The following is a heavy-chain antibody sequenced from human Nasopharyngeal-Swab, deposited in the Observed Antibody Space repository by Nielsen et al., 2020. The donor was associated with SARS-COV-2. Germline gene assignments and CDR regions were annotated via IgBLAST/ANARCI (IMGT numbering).Heavy chain of an antibody. Sequence: SETLSLTCTVSGASISSSINYWGWIRQSPQKGLEWIGTGSYSGTANYNPSLNSRVTISVDTSKNQFSLKLISVTAADTAVYYCARDESGDYLGLPFDYWGQGTLVTVSS. CDR3: ARDESGDYLGLPFDY. CDR1: GASISSSINY. V-gene: IGHV4-39*07. CDR2: GSYSGTA. J-gene: IGHJ4*02. D-gene: IGHD4-17*01.